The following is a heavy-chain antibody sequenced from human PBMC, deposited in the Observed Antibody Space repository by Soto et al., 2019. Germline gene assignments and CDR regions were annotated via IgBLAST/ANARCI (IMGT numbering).Heavy chain of an antibody. CDR3: SHVEASVTKV. D-gene: IGHD4-17*01. J-gene: IGHJ4*02. CDR2: IYWDDDK. Sequence: QITLKESGPTLVKPTQTLTLTCTFSGFSLSTNGVGVGWIRQPPGKTLEWLALIYWDDDKHYSPSLKSRLTITKDTSKNQVVLTMTNMDPVDTGTYYCSHVEASVTKVWGQGTLVTVSA. CDR1: GFSLSTNGVG. V-gene: IGHV2-5*02.